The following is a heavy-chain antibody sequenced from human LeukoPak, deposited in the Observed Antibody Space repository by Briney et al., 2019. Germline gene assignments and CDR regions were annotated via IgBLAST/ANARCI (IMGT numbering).Heavy chain of an antibody. CDR1: GGTFSSYT. CDR2: IIPILGIA. D-gene: IGHD2-2*01. Sequence: SVKVSCKASGGTFSSYTISWVRQAPGQGLEWMGRIIPILGIANYAQKFQGRVTITADKSTSTAYMELSSLRSEDTAVYYCAREPWSNNTQLLIYYYYYMDVWGKGTTVTVSS. V-gene: IGHV1-69*04. CDR3: AREPWSNNTQLLIYYYYYMDV. J-gene: IGHJ6*03.